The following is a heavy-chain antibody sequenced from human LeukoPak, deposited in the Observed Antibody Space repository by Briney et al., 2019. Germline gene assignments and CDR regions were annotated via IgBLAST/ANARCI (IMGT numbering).Heavy chain of an antibody. CDR1: GFTFSSYW. CDR2: INSDGTGT. D-gene: IGHD5-12*01. J-gene: IGHJ4*02. Sequence: PGRSLRLSCAASGFTFSSYWMHWVRQAPGKGLVWVSRINSDGTGTSYADSVKGRFTISRDNAKNTVYLQMKSLRAEDTAVYYCARIVATEDGYWGQGTLVTVSS. CDR3: ARIVATEDGY. V-gene: IGHV3-74*01.